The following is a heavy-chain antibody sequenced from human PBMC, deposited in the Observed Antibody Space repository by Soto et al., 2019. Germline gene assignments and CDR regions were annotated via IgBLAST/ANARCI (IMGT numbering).Heavy chain of an antibody. CDR1: GFTFSSYA. Sequence: GGSLRLSCAASGFTFSSYAMSWVRQAPGKGLEWVSAISGSGGSTYYADSVKGRFTISRDNSKNTLYLQMNSLRAEDTAVYYCAKDLVGYCSGGSCYSLPNAEYFQHWGQGTLVTVSS. D-gene: IGHD2-15*01. J-gene: IGHJ1*01. V-gene: IGHV3-23*01. CDR2: ISGSGGST. CDR3: AKDLVGYCSGGSCYSLPNAEYFQH.